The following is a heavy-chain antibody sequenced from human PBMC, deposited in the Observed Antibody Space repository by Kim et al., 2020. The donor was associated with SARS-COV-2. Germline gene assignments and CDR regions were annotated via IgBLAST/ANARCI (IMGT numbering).Heavy chain of an antibody. CDR3: ARVPSLYCSSTSC. D-gene: IGHD2-2*01. CDR2: ISSSSSYI. Sequence: GGSLRLSCAASGFTFSSYSMNWVRQAPGKGLEWVSSISSSSSYIYYADSVKGRFTISRDNAKNSLYLQMNSLRAEDTAVYYCARVPSLYCSSTSCWGQGTLVTVSS. CDR1: GFTFSSYS. J-gene: IGHJ4*02. V-gene: IGHV3-21*01.